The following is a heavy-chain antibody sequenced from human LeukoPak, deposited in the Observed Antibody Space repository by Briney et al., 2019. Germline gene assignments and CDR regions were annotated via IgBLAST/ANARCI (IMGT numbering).Heavy chain of an antibody. J-gene: IGHJ4*02. CDR2: INHSGST. V-gene: IGHV4-34*01. CDR3: ARRDGGRRYYFDY. Sequence: SETLSLTCAVYGGSFSGYYWSWIRQPPGKGLEWIGEINHSGSTNYNPSLKSRVTVSVDTSKNQFSLKLSSVTAADTAVYYCARRDGGRRYYFDYWGQGTLVTVSS. CDR1: GGSFSGYY. D-gene: IGHD2-15*01.